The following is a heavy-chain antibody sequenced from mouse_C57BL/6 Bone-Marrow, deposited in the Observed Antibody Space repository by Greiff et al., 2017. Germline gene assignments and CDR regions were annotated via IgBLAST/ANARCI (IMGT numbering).Heavy chain of an antibody. J-gene: IGHJ3*01. CDR3: ARETAQATIFAY. D-gene: IGHD3-2*02. CDR1: GYSITSGYY. V-gene: IGHV3-6*01. Sequence: ESGPGLVKPSQSLSLTCSVTGYSITSGYYWNWIRQFPGNKLEWMGYISYDGSNNYNPSLKNRISITRDTSKNQFFLKLNAVTTEDTATYYCARETAQATIFAYWGQGTLVTVSA. CDR2: ISYDGSN.